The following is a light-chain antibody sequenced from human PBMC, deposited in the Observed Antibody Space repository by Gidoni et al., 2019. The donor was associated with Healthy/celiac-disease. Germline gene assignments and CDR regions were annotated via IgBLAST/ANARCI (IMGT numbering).Light chain of an antibody. CDR2: KAY. CDR3: QQYNSYPWT. V-gene: IGKV1-5*03. CDR1: QSISSW. Sequence: DIQMTQSPSTLSASVGDRFTITCRASQSISSWLAWYQQKPGKAPKLLIYKAYSLESGVPSRFSGSGSGTEFTLTISSLQPDDFATYYCQQYNSYPWTFGQGTKVEIK. J-gene: IGKJ1*01.